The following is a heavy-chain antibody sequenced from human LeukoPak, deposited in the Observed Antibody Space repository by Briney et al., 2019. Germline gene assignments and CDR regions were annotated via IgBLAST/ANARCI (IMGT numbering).Heavy chain of an antibody. CDR2: ISIGGDTT. D-gene: IGHD4-17*01. V-gene: IGHV3-23*01. J-gene: IGHJ4*02. CDR3: AKQIRPYDC. CDR1: GFTFSSHG. Sequence: GGSLRLSCAASGFTFSSHGMCWVRQAPGRGLEWVSSISIGGDTTYADSVKGRFTISRDNSKNTLYLQLDSLRAEDTAIYYCAKQIRPYDCWGQGTLVTVSS.